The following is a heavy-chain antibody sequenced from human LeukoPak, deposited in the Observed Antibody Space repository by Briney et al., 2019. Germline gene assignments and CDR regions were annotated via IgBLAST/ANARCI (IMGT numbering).Heavy chain of an antibody. Sequence: KASETLSLTCAVYGGCFSGYHCNLIRQAPGKGLEWIGEINHLGNTKKSPSLKGRVTLSVDTSKNQFSLKVTSVTAADTAVYYCARGSPKLDSWGQGTPVTVSS. CDR2: INHLGNT. J-gene: IGHJ5*01. CDR1: GGCFSGYH. CDR3: ARGSPKLDS. V-gene: IGHV4-34*01.